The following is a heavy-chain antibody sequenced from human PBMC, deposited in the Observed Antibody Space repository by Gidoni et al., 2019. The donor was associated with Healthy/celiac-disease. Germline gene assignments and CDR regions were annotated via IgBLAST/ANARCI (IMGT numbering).Heavy chain of an antibody. J-gene: IGHJ3*02. Sequence: QVQLQESGPGLVKPSDTLSPPCPVSCYSISSSNWWGWIRQPPGKGLEWIGYIYYSGSTYYNPSLKSRVTMSVDTSKNQFSLKLSSVTAVDTAVYYCARTGDYVAFDIWGQGTMVTVSS. V-gene: IGHV4-28*01. CDR3: ARTGDYVAFDI. CDR1: CYSISSSNW. CDR2: IYYSGST. D-gene: IGHD4-17*01.